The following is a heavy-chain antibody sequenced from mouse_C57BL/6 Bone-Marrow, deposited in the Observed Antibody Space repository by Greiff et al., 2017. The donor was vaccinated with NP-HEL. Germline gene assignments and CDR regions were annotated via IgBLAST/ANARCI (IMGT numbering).Heavy chain of an antibody. Sequence: EVKVEESGGGLVQPGGSLKLSCAASGFTFSDYYMYWVRQTPEKRLEWVAYISNGGGSTYYPDTVKGRFTISRDNAKNTLYLQMSRLKSEDTAMYYCARKGKLGEYYFDYWGQGTTLTVSS. D-gene: IGHD4-1*01. CDR2: ISNGGGST. CDR3: ARKGKLGEYYFDY. CDR1: GFTFSDYY. J-gene: IGHJ2*01. V-gene: IGHV5-12*01.